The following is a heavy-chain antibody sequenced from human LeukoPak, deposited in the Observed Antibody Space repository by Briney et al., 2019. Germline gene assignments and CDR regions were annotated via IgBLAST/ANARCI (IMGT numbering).Heavy chain of an antibody. J-gene: IGHJ5*02. CDR3: ARCMVLSRGCCNWFDP. Sequence: GGSLRLSCAASGFDLTTYAMTWVRQAPAKGLEWVSSIRIGGGGTYYADSVKGRFTISRDNSENTLHLQMNNLRVEDTARYFCARCMVLSRGCCNWFDPWGQGTLVTVSS. CDR2: IRIGGGGT. D-gene: IGHD3-10*01. V-gene: IGHV3-23*01. CDR1: GFDLTTYA.